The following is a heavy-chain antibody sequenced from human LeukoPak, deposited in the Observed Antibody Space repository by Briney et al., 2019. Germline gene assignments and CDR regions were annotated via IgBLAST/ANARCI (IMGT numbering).Heavy chain of an antibody. V-gene: IGHV4-39*01. CDR3: AKYGGNSGGAFDI. Sequence: SSETLSLTCTVSGGSVSSSSYYWGWIRQPPGKGLEWIGSISYSGRTYYKPSLTSRVTISVDTSRNQFSLRLSSVTAADTAVYYCAKYGGNSGGAFDIWGQGTMVTVSS. CDR1: GGSVSSSSYY. J-gene: IGHJ3*02. D-gene: IGHD4-23*01. CDR2: ISYSGRT.